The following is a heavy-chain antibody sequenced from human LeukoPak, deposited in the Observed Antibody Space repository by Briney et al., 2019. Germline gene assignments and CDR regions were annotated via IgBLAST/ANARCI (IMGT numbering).Heavy chain of an antibody. CDR2: VSGSGGST. J-gene: IGHJ4*02. CDR3: AKPRAVGVNAFFDY. Sequence: GGSLRLSCAAAGFTFSSYAMRWVRQAPGKGLEWVSSVSGSGGSTYYADSVKGRFTISRDNSKNTLYLQMNSLRAEDTAIYYCAKPRAVGVNAFFDYWGQGTLVTVSS. CDR1: GFTFSSYA. V-gene: IGHV3-23*01.